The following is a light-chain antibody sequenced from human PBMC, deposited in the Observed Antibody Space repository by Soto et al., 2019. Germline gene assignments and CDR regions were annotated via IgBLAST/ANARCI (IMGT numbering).Light chain of an antibody. CDR1: SSDVGGYNH. Sequence: QSVLTQPASVSGSPGQSLTISCTGTSSDVGGYNHVSWYQQCPGKAPKLMIYEVSNRPSGVSNRFSGSKSGNTASLTISGLQAEDEADYYCSSYASSATWVFGGGTQLTVL. V-gene: IGLV2-14*01. CDR3: SSYASSATWV. J-gene: IGLJ3*02. CDR2: EVS.